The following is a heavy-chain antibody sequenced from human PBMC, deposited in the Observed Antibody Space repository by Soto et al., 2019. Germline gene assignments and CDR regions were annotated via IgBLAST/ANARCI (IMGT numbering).Heavy chain of an antibody. J-gene: IGHJ4*02. V-gene: IGHV3-30-3*01. Sequence: GGSLRLSCAASGFTFSSYAMHWVRQAPGKGLEWVAVISYDGSNKYYADSVKGRFTISRDNSKNTLYLQMNSLRAEDTAVYYCVVPPTFDYWGQGTLVTVSS. CDR2: ISYDGSNK. CDR3: VVPPTFDY. CDR1: GFTFSSYA. D-gene: IGHD2-2*01.